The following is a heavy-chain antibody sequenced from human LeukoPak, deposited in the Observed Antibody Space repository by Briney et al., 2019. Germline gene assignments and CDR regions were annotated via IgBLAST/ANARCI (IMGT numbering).Heavy chain of an antibody. CDR3: TTEHGTHSLYSSSWVDAFDI. CDR2: IKSKTDGGTT. Sequence: PGGSLRLSCAASGFTFSNAWMSWVRQAPGKGLEWVGRIKSKTDGGTTDYAAPVKGRFTISRDDSKNTLYLQTNSLKTEDTAVYYCTTEHGTHSLYSSSWVDAFDIWGQGTMVTVSS. D-gene: IGHD6-13*01. V-gene: IGHV3-15*01. J-gene: IGHJ3*02. CDR1: GFTFSNAW.